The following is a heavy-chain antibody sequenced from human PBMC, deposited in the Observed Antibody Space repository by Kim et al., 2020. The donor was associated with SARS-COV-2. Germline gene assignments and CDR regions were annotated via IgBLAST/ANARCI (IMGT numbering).Heavy chain of an antibody. Sequence: SVKVSCKASGGTFSSYAISWVRQAPGQGLEWMGGIIPIFGTANYAQKFQGRVTITADESTSTAYMELSSLRSEDTAVYYCARGLQGDYGYYYYGMDVWGQGTTGTVSS. CDR3: ARGLQGDYGYYYYGMDV. CDR2: IIPIFGTA. D-gene: IGHD4-17*01. CDR1: GGTFSSYA. J-gene: IGHJ6*02. V-gene: IGHV1-69*13.